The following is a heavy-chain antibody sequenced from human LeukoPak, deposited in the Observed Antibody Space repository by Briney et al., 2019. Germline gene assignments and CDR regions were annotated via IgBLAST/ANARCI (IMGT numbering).Heavy chain of an antibody. J-gene: IGHJ4*02. V-gene: IGHV3-23*01. CDR1: GLTFSSYA. D-gene: IGHD6-13*01. Sequence: GGPLRLPCAASGLTFSSYAMSWVRQAPGKGLEWVSAISCSGVSTHSADSVKGRFTISRDNSKNTLYLQMNSVRAEDTAVYYCAKVMDSYSSSWYQNPYYFDYWGQGTLVTVSS. CDR3: AKVMDSYSSSWYQNPYYFDY. CDR2: ISCSGVST.